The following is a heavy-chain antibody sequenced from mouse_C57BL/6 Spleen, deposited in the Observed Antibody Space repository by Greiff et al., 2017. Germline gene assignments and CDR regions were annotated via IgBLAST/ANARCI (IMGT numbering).Heavy chain of an antibody. CDR1: GYTFTDYE. CDR3: TRGEGNGYCDV. V-gene: IGHV1-15*01. J-gene: IGHJ1*03. Sequence: VQLQQSGAELVRPGASVTLSCKASGYTFTDYEMHWVKQTPVHGLEWIGAIDPETGGTAYNQKFKGKAILTADKSSSTAYMELRSLTSEDSAVYYCTRGEGNGYCDVWGTGTTVTVSS. CDR2: IDPETGGT.